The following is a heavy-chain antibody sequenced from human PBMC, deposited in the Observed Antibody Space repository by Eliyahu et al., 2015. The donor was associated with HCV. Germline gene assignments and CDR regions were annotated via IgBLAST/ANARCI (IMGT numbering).Heavy chain of an antibody. J-gene: IGHJ3*02. V-gene: IGHV3-9*01. D-gene: IGHD6-6*01. CDR3: AKARVEYSSSGGAFDI. Sequence: EVQLVESGGGLVQPGRSLRLSCAASGFTFDDYAMHXVRQAPGKGLGWVSGISWNSGSIGYADSVKGRFTISRDNAKNSLYLQMNSLRAEDTALYYCAKARVEYSSSGGAFDIWGQGTMVTVSS. CDR2: ISWNSGSI. CDR1: GFTFDDYA.